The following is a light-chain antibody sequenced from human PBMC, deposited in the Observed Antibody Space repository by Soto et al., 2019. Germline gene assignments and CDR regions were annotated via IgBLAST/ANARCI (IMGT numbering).Light chain of an antibody. V-gene: IGLV2-14*01. J-gene: IGLJ2*01. CDR2: DVS. CDR1: SSDVGGYNH. CDR3: SSYASSSPHVV. Sequence: QSALTQPASVSGSPGQSITISCTGTSSDVGGYNHVSWYQQHPGKAPKLMIYDVSNRPYGVSNRFSGSKSGNTASLTISGLQAEDEADYYCSSYASSSPHVVFGGGAELTVL.